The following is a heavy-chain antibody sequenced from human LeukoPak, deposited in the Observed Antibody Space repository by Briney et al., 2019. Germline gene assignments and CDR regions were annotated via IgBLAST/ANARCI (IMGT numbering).Heavy chain of an antibody. V-gene: IGHV4-30-4*08. CDR1: GGSISSSSYY. J-gene: IGHJ4*02. Sequence: PSETLSLTCTVSGGSISSSSYYWGWIRQPPGKGLEWIGYIYYSGSTYYNPSLKSRVTISVDTSKNQFSLKLSTVTAADTAVYYCAREGVYCSGGSCWPHHFDYWGQGTLVTVSS. CDR3: AREGVYCSGGSCWPHHFDY. D-gene: IGHD2-15*01. CDR2: IYYSGST.